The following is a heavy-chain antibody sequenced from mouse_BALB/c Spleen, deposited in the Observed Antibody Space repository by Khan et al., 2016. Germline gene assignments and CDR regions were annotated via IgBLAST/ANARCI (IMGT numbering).Heavy chain of an antibody. CDR2: IDPENGDT. J-gene: IGHJ4*01. CDR1: GFNIKDYY. CDR3: NACDYNAMDY. Sequence: VQLQQSGAELVRSGASVKLSCTASGFNIKDYYMHWVKQRPEQGLEWIGWIDPENGDTEYAPKFQGKATMTADTSSNTAYLQLSSLTSEDTAVNCCNACDYNAMDYWGQGTSVTVSS. V-gene: IGHV14-4*02.